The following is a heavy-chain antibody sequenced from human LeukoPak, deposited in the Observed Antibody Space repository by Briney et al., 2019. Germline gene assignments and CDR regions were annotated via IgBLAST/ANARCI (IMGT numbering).Heavy chain of an antibody. CDR1: GFSFNNYW. CDR2: INSDGSRT. D-gene: IGHD3-10*01. Sequence: GGSLRLSCAASGFSFNNYWMHWVRQVPGKGLVWVSRINSDGSRTNYVDSAKGRFTISRDNAKNTLFLQMNSLGAEDSAVYYCARGNFYSGSGSSPLDYWGQGTLVTVFS. CDR3: ARGNFYSGSGSSPLDY. J-gene: IGHJ4*02. V-gene: IGHV3-74*01.